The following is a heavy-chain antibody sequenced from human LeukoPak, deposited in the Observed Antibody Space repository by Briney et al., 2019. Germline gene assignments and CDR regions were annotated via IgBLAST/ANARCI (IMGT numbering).Heavy chain of an antibody. CDR3: AKKGSNYYYHYMDV. D-gene: IGHD4-11*01. CDR2: ISGSGVST. J-gene: IGHJ6*03. V-gene: IGHV3-23*01. Sequence: GGSLRLSCAASGFTFSNAWMSWVRQAPGKGLEWVSAISGSGVSTYYAHTVKGRFTISRDNSKNTLYLQMNSLRAEDTAVYYCAKKGSNYYYHYMDVWGKGTTVTVSS. CDR1: GFTFSNAW.